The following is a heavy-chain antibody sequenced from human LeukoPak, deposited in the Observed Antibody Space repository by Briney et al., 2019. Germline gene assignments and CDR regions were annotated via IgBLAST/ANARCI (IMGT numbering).Heavy chain of an antibody. CDR2: IYYSGTT. CDR3: ARETMAGHLDY. Sequence: SQTLSLTCTVSGDSTSSGDYFWSWIRQPPGGGQEWVGYIYYSGTTYYNPSLKSRVTISVDTSKNQFSLNLTSVTAQDTAVYYCARETMAGHLDYWGQGNLVTVSS. V-gene: IGHV4-30-4*01. CDR1: GDSTSSGDYF. J-gene: IGHJ4*02. D-gene: IGHD6-19*01.